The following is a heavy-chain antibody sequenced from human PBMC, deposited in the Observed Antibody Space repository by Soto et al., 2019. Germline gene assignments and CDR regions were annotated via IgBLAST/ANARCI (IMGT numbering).Heavy chain of an antibody. V-gene: IGHV4-31*03. CDR3: ARMYSSGSGWFHP. CDR1: GYFIGAGGYY. Sequence: LSLTCFVSGYFIGAGGYYWSWIRHHPGKGLEWIGSFYSSGSIIYNPSLRSRVSITGDMSTNQFSMSLTSVTAADTARYYCARMYSSGSGWFHPWGQGTLVTVSS. CDR2: FYSSGSI. D-gene: IGHD6-19*01. J-gene: IGHJ5*02.